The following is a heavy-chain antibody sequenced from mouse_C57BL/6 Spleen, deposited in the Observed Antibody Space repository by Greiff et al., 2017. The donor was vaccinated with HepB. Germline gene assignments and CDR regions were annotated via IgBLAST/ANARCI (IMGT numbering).Heavy chain of an antibody. V-gene: IGHV3-6*01. CDR2: ISYDGSN. J-gene: IGHJ4*01. CDR1: GYSITSGYY. D-gene: IGHD1-1*01. Sequence: VQLQQSGPGLVKPSQSLSLTCSVTGYSITSGYYWNWIRQFPGNKLEWMGYISYDGSNNYNPSLKNRISITRDTSKNQFFLKLNSVTTEDTATYYCAREILAYYYGSSYGAMDYWGQGTSVTVSS. CDR3: AREILAYYYGSSYGAMDY.